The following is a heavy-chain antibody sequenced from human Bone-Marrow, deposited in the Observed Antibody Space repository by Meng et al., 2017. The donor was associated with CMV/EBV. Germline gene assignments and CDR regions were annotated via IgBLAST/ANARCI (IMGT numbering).Heavy chain of an antibody. D-gene: IGHD2-15*01. CDR3: ASAFCSGGNCYYLDH. Sequence: SGGSIRSSSWSWIRQPAGKGLEWIGRIYTTGSTNYNPSLKSRVTMSVDTSKNQFSLKLSSVTAADTAVYYCASAFCSGGNCYYLDHWGQGTLVTVSS. J-gene: IGHJ4*02. CDR2: IYTTGST. V-gene: IGHV4-4*07. CDR1: GGSIRSSS.